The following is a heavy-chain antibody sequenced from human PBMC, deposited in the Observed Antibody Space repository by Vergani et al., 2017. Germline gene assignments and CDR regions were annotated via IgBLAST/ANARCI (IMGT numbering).Heavy chain of an antibody. Sequence: QLHLQESGPGLVKPSETLSLTCTVSGGSITSSSYYWGWIRQPPGKGLEWIGNIYHSGGAYYNPSLEGRVIISVDTSKNQFSLEVTSVTAADTAIYFCARTESFILRYFHWALGAQGTLVTVSS. CDR1: GGSITSSSYY. D-gene: IGHD3-9*01. J-gene: IGHJ4*02. V-gene: IGHV4-39*01. CDR3: ARTESFILRYFHWAL. CDR2: IYHSGGA.